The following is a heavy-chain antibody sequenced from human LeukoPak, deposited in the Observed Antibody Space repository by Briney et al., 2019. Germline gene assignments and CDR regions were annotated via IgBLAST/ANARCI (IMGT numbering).Heavy chain of an antibody. CDR2: IKQDGSEK. J-gene: IGHJ6*02. D-gene: IGHD6-13*01. CDR1: GFTFSSYW. CDR3: ARLRDDSSSWFYYYYGMDV. V-gene: IGHV3-7*01. Sequence: GGSLRLSCAASGFTFSSYWMSWVRQAPGKGLEWVANIKQDGSEKYYVDSVKGRFTISRDNAKNSLYLQMNSLRAEDTAVYYCARLRDDSSSWFYYYYGMDVWGQGTTVTVSS.